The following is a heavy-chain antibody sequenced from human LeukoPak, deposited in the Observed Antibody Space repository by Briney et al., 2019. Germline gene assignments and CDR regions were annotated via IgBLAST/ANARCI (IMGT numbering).Heavy chain of an antibody. CDR1: GFTFSSYE. CDR2: ISSSGSTI. J-gene: IGHJ6*04. CDR3: AREPPAYYYGMDV. Sequence: GGSLRLSCAASGFTFSSYEMNWVRQAPGEGLEWDSYISSSGSTIYYTDSLKGRFTISRDNAQNSLYLQMNSLRDEDTAVYYCAREPPAYYYGMDVWGKGTTVTVSS. V-gene: IGHV3-48*03.